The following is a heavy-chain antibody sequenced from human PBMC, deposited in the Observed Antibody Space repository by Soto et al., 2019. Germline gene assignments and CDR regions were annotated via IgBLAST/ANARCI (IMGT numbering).Heavy chain of an antibody. J-gene: IGHJ6*02. CDR2: ISSSGDAI. CDR1: GFIFSDYT. D-gene: IGHD6-13*01. CDR3: ARDHGGSTWFAGVYYFFGMDV. V-gene: IGHV3-48*02. Sequence: EVQLVESGGDLVQPGGSLRLSCAASGFIFSDYTMTWVRQAPGRGLEFVSHISSSGDAIFYAESVKGRFTVSRDNAKNSLYLQMNSLRDDDTAVYFCARDHGGSTWFAGVYYFFGMDVWGQGTAVTVSS.